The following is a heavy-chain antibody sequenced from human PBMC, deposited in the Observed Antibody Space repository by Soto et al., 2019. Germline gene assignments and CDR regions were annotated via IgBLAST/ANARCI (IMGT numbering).Heavy chain of an antibody. V-gene: IGHV3-23*01. D-gene: IGHD2-15*01. J-gene: IGHJ4*02. Sequence: EVQLLESGGGLVQPGGSLRLSCAASGFTFSSYAMSWVRQAPGKGLEWVSAISGSGGSTYYADSVKGRFTISRDNSKNTLYMQMNSLRAEDTSVYYCAKVALAVVVVAALDYWGQGTLVTVSS. CDR1: GFTFSSYA. CDR3: AKVALAVVVVAALDY. CDR2: ISGSGGST.